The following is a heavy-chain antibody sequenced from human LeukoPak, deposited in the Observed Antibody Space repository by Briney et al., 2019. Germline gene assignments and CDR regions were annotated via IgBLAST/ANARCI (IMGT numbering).Heavy chain of an antibody. D-gene: IGHD3-10*01. V-gene: IGHV3-23*01. J-gene: IGHJ4*02. Sequence: GGSLRLSCAASGFTFSNFGMTWVRQGPGKGLDRVSTITGSGLHTYYADSVKGRFTISRDNSKNTLFLQMNTLRAEDTAVYYCAKGRRGLDSWGQGTLVTVSS. CDR1: GFTFSNFG. CDR3: AKGRRGLDS. CDR2: ITGSGLHT.